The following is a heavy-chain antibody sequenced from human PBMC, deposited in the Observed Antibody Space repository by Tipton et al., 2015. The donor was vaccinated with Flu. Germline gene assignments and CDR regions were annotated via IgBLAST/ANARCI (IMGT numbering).Heavy chain of an antibody. J-gene: IGHJ5*02. CDR2: IYSSGST. CDR1: GGSISSSSYY. D-gene: IGHD2-21*02. V-gene: IGHV4-39*07. Sequence: LRLSCSVSGGSISSSSYYWGWIRQPPGKGLEWIGSIYSSGSTHYNPSLKSRVTISVDTSKNQFSLRLSSVTAADTAVYHCARGAVVVTPRGFDPWGQGTLVTVSS. CDR3: ARGAVVVTPRGFDP.